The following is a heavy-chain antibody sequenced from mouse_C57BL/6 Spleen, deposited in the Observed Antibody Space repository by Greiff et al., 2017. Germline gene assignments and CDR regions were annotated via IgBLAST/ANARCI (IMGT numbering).Heavy chain of an antibody. J-gene: IGHJ3*01. CDR2: IDPSDSYT. V-gene: IGHV1-69*01. Sequence: QVQLKQPGAELVMPGASVKLSCKASGYTFTSYWMHWVKQRPGQGLEWIGEIDPSDSYTNYNQKFKGKSTLTVDKSSSTAYMQLSSLTSEDSAVYYCAYGNYGYWGQGTLVTVSA. D-gene: IGHD2-1*01. CDR1: GYTFTSYW. CDR3: AYGNYGY.